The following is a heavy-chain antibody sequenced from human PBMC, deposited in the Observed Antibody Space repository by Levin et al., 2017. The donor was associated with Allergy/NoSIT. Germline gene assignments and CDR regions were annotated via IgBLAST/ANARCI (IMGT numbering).Heavy chain of an antibody. J-gene: IGHJ4*02. CDR1: GGSISSSSYY. Sequence: SQTLSLTCAVSGGSISSSSYYWGWIRQPPGKGLGWIGSIYYSGSTYYNPPLKSRATISVATSRNQFSLKLSSVTAEDTAVYYCARGTIHYDFWSGPGLSIDYWGQGTLVTVSS. D-gene: IGHD3-3*01. V-gene: IGHV4-39*01. CDR2: IYYSGST. CDR3: ARGTIHYDFWSGPGLSIDY.